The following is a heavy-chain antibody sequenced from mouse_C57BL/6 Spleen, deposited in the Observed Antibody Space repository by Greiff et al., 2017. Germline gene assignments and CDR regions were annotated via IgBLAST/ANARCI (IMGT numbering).Heavy chain of an antibody. J-gene: IGHJ1*03. CDR2: IYPGDGDT. CDR3: ARRSYYYGSSYDWYFDV. D-gene: IGHD1-1*01. CDR1: GYAFSSYW. V-gene: IGHV1-80*01. Sequence: VQLQQSGAELVKPGASVKISCKASGYAFSSYWTNWVKQRPGKGLEWIGQIYPGDGDTNYNGKFKGKATLTAAKSSSTAYMQLSSLTSEDSAVYYCARRSYYYGSSYDWYFDVWGTGTTVTVSS.